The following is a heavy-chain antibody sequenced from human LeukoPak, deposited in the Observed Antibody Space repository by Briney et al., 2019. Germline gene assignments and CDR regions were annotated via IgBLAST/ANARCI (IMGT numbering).Heavy chain of an antibody. V-gene: IGHV3-15*01. J-gene: IGHJ4*02. CDR3: TTVRGYCSGGSCFGY. Sequence: GGSLRLSCAASGFTFSSYGMSWVRQAPGKGLEWVGRIKSKTDGGTTDYAAPVKGRFTIPRDDSKNTLYLQMNSLKTEDTAVYYCTTVRGYCSGGSCFGYWGQGTLVTVSS. CDR1: GFTFSSYG. CDR2: IKSKTDGGTT. D-gene: IGHD2-15*01.